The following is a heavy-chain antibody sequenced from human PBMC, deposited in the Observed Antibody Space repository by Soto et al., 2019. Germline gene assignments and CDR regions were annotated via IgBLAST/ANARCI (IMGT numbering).Heavy chain of an antibody. CDR1: GYTFTSYD. D-gene: IGHD3-16*01. J-gene: IGHJ3*02. Sequence: ASVKVSCKASGYTFTSYDINWVRQATGQGLEWMGRMNPNSGKTDYAQKFQGRVTMTANNSTSTAYMELSSLRSEDTAVYYCAISITTRGTPSSSDIWGQGTMVT. CDR2: MNPNSGKT. CDR3: AISITTRGTPSSSDI. V-gene: IGHV1-8*01.